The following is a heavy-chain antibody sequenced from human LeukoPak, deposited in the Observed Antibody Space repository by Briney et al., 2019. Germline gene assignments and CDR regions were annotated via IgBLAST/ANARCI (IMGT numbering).Heavy chain of an antibody. D-gene: IGHD3-3*01. CDR3: ARSPPLEWLLFDYYYYGMDV. CDR2: INHSGST. Sequence: SETLSLTCAVYGGSFSGYYWSWLRQPPGKGLEWIGEINHSGSTNYNPSLTSRVTISVDTSKNQFSLKLSSVTAADTAVYYCARSPPLEWLLFDYYYYGMDVWGQGTTVTVSS. CDR1: GGSFSGYY. J-gene: IGHJ6*02. V-gene: IGHV4-34*01.